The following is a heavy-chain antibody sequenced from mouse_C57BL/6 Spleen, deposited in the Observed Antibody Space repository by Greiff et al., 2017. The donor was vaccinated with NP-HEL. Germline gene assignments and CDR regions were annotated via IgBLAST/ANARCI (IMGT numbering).Heavy chain of an antibody. CDR1: GYTFTSYW. V-gene: IGHV1-53*01. Sequence: QVQLQQPGTELVKPGASVKLSCKASGYTFTSYWMHWVKQRPGQGLEWIGNINPSNGGTNYNEQFKSKATLTVDKSSSTAYMQLSSLTSEDSAVYYCARSRLITTVNYAMDYWGQGTSVTVSS. D-gene: IGHD1-1*01. CDR2: INPSNGGT. CDR3: ARSRLITTVNYAMDY. J-gene: IGHJ4*01.